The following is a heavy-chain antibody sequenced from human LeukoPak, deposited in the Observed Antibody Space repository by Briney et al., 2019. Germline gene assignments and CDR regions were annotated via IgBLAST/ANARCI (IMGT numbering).Heavy chain of an antibody. CDR3: ARGKGQELLHY. J-gene: IGHJ4*02. CDR1: GYTFTGYY. D-gene: IGHD1-26*01. Sequence: GASVKVSCKASGYTFTGYYMHWVRQAPGQGLEWMGWINPNSGGTNYALKFQGRVTMTRDTSISTAYMELSRLRSDDTAVYYCARGKGQELLHYWGQGTLVTVSS. V-gene: IGHV1-2*02. CDR2: INPNSGGT.